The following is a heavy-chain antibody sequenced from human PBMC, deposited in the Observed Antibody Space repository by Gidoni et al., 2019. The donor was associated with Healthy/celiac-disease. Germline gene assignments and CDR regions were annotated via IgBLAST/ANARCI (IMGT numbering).Heavy chain of an antibody. D-gene: IGHD1-26*01. CDR1: GGSISSGSYY. CDR3: ARGGSYRNNWFDP. J-gene: IGHJ5*02. CDR2: IYTSGST. Sequence: QVQLQESGPGLVKPSQTLSLTCTVSGGSISSGSYYWSWIRQPAGKGLEWIGRIYTSGSTNYNPSLKSRVTISVDTSKNQFSLKLSSVTAADTAVYYCARGGSYRNNWFDPWGQGTLVTVSS. V-gene: IGHV4-61*02.